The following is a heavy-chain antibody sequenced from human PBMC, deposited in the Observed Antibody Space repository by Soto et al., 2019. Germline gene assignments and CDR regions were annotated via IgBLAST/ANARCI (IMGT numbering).Heavy chain of an antibody. CDR2: ISYDGSNK. CDR3: AKDRSNSWSFDY. D-gene: IGHD6-13*01. J-gene: IGHJ4*02. V-gene: IGHV3-30-3*01. CDR1: GFTFSSYA. Sequence: PXGSLRLACAAAGFTFSSYAMHWVRQAPGKGLEWVAVISYDGSNKYYADSVKGRFTISRDNSKNTLYLQMNSLGAGDTAVYYCAKDRSNSWSFDYWGQGTLVTVSS.